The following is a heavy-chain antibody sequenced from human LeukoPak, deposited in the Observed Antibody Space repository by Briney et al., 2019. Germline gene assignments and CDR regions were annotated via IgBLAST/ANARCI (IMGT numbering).Heavy chain of an antibody. D-gene: IGHD3-10*01. CDR1: GYTFTSYG. CDR3: ARDLLWFRELSASGN. Sequence: GASVKVSCKASGYTFTSYGISWVRQAPGQGLEWMGWISAYNGNTNYAQKLQGRVTMTTDTSTSTAYMELRSLRSDDTAVYYCARDLLWFRELSASGNWGQGTLVTVSS. V-gene: IGHV1-18*01. CDR2: ISAYNGNT. J-gene: IGHJ4*02.